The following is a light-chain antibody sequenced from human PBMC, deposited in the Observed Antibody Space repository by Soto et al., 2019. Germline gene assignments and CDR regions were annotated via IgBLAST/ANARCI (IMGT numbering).Light chain of an antibody. V-gene: IGKV3-20*01. CDR3: QQYGTGPYT. CDR2: GTS. J-gene: IGKJ2*01. Sequence: ETVLTQSPGTLSLSPGEGATLSCRASQSVDSRYLAWYQQRPGQAPRLLISGTSTRATGIPDRFSGSGSGRDFTLTISRLEPEDFAVYYCQQYGTGPYTFGQGTTLEFK. CDR1: QSVDSRY.